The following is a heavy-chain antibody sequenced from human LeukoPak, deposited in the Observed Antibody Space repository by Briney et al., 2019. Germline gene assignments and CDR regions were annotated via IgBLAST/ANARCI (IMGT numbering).Heavy chain of an antibody. CDR3: ARTYYYDSSGYYYVDY. CDR1: GYTFTSYD. Sequence: ASVKVSCKASGYTFTSYDINWVRQATGQGLEWMGWMNPNSGNTGYAQKFQGRVTMTRNTSISTAYMELSSLRAEDTAVYYCARTYYYDSSGYYYVDYWGQGTLVTVSS. J-gene: IGHJ4*02. V-gene: IGHV1-8*01. CDR2: MNPNSGNT. D-gene: IGHD3-22*01.